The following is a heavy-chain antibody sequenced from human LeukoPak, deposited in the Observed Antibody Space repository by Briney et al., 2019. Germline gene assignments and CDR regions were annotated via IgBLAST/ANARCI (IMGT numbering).Heavy chain of an antibody. CDR3: ARAVGPLDI. V-gene: IGHV3-33*01. CDR1: GVSFSTYG. CDR2: IWFDGSIK. J-gene: IGHJ3*02. Sequence: GGSLRLSCAASGVSFSTYGMLWLRQAPGKGLEWVAVIWFDGSIKYYADSVKGRFTISRDNSKNTLYLQMNSLRAEDTAVYYCARAVGPLDIWGQGTIVIVSS.